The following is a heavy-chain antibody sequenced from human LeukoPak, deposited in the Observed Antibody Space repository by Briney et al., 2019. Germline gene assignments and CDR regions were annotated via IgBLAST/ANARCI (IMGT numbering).Heavy chain of an antibody. J-gene: IGHJ6*03. CDR3: AKGREAYYYYYYMDV. V-gene: IGHV3-30*18. CDR1: GFTFSSYG. CDR2: ISYDGSNK. Sequence: GRSLRLSCAASGFTFSSYGMHWVRQAPGKGLEWVAVISYDGSNKYYADSVKGRFTISRDNSKNTLYLQMNSLRAEDTAVYYCAKGREAYYYYYYMDVWGKGTTVTVSS.